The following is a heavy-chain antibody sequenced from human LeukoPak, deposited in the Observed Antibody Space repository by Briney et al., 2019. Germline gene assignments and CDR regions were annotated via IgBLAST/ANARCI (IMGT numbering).Heavy chain of an antibody. J-gene: IGHJ5*02. D-gene: IGHD3-10*01. CDR2: ISYDGSNK. Sequence: GGSLRLSCAASGFTFSSYGMHWVRQAPGKGLEWVAVISYDGSNKYYADSVKGRFTISRDNSKNTLYLQMNSLRAEDTAVYYCANAKLDYYGSGSYLSVYNWFDPWGQGTLVTVSS. V-gene: IGHV3-30*18. CDR3: ANAKLDYYGSGSYLSVYNWFDP. CDR1: GFTFSSYG.